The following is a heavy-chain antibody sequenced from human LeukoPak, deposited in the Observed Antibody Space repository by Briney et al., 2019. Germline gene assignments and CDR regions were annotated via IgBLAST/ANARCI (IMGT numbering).Heavy chain of an antibody. Sequence: GASVKVSCKASGYTFTNYYVHWVRQAPGQGPEWLGIINPGGGSTCYAQNFQGRVTITRDTSTSTVYMELNSLRSEDTAVYYCARDTNERLSYHYYGMDVWGKGTTVTVSS. D-gene: IGHD1-1*01. V-gene: IGHV1-46*01. J-gene: IGHJ6*04. CDR3: ARDTNERLSYHYYGMDV. CDR2: INPGGGST. CDR1: GYTFTNYY.